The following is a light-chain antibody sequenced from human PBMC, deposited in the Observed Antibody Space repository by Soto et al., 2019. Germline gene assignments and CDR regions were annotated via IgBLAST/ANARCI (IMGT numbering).Light chain of an antibody. CDR3: MLHCDDGLV. CDR2: STS. Sequence: QAVVTQESSLTESPGGTVPLTCASSTRAVTSGNYANWLQQKPGQAPRALIHSTSNKHTWTPARFSGSRLGGKAALTLSGVQPEDEADYCGMLHCDDGLVFGGGTKLTVL. V-gene: IGLV7-43*01. CDR1: TRAVTSGNY. J-gene: IGLJ2*01.